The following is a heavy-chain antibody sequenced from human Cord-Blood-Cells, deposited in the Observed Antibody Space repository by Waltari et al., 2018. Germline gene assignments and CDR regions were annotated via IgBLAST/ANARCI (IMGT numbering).Heavy chain of an antibody. J-gene: IGHJ3*02. V-gene: IGHV1-46*01. CDR2: INPRGGST. Sequence: QVQLVQSGAEVKKPGASVKVSCKASGYTFTRYYMHWVRQAPGQGLEWMGIINPRGGSTSYAQKFQGRVTMTRDTSTSTVYMELSSLRSEDTAVYYCARPYNWNFAFDIWGQGTMVTVSS. D-gene: IGHD1-7*01. CDR3: ARPYNWNFAFDI. CDR1: GYTFTRYY.